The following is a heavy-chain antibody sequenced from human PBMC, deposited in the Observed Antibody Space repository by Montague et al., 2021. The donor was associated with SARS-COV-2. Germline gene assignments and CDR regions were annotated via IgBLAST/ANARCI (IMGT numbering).Heavy chain of an antibody. V-gene: IGHV4-61*01. D-gene: IGHD3-9*01. CDR3: ARDGVLRYFDWLGDRYGMDV. Sequence: TLSLTCTVSGGSVSSGSYYWSWIRQPPGKGLEWIGYIYYSGGTNYNPSLKSRVTISVDTSKNQFSLKLSSVTAADTAVYYCARDGVLRYFDWLGDRYGMDVWGQGTTVTVSS. J-gene: IGHJ6*02. CDR2: IYYSGGT. CDR1: GGSVSSGSYY.